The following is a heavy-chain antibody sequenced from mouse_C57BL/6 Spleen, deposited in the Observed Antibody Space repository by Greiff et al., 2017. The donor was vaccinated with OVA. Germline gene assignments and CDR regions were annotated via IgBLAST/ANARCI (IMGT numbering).Heavy chain of an antibody. CDR1: GFNINNTY. Sequence: EVQLQQSVAELVRPGASVKLSCTASGFNINNTYMHWVKQRPEQGLEWIGRIDPANGNTKYAPKFQGKATITADTSSNTAYLQLSSLTSEDTAIYYCALTHYLDYWGQGTTLTVSS. CDR3: ALTHYLDY. V-gene: IGHV14-3*01. CDR2: IDPANGNT. J-gene: IGHJ2*01.